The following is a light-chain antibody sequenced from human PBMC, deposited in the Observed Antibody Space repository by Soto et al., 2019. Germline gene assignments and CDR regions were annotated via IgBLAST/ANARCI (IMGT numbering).Light chain of an antibody. V-gene: IGLV2-8*01. CDR2: AVS. Sequence: QSALTQPPSASGSPGQSVTISCTGTSSDVGGYNSVSWYQHHPGKAPKLMIYAVSRRPSRVPDRVSCSKSGNTASLTGSGLQAEDEADYYCSSYSGSSHVVLGGGTQLTVL. CDR1: SSDVGGYNS. J-gene: IGLJ2*01. CDR3: SSYSGSSHVV.